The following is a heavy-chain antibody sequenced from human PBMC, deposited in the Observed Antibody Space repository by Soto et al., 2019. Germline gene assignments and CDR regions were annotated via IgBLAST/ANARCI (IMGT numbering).Heavy chain of an antibody. Sequence: ASVKVSCKASGYTFTSYGISWVRQAPGQGLEWMGWISAYNGNTNYAQKLQGRVTMTTDTSTSTAYMELRSLRSDDTAVYYCASRGRVYYYGSGSYSGAFDIWGQGTMVTV. CDR1: GYTFTSYG. D-gene: IGHD3-10*01. J-gene: IGHJ3*02. V-gene: IGHV1-18*01. CDR2: ISAYNGNT. CDR3: ASRGRVYYYGSGSYSGAFDI.